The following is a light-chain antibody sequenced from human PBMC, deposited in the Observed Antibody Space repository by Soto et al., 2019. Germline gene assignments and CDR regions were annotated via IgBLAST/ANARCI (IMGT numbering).Light chain of an antibody. V-gene: IGKV3-20*01. Sequence: EIVLTQSPGTLSLSPGERATLSCRASQSVSSFVAWYQQKPGQAPRLLIYDASNRATGIPARFSGSGSGTDFTLTISRLEPEDFAVYYCQQYGSSPPTTFGGGTKVDIK. CDR1: QSVSSF. J-gene: IGKJ4*01. CDR2: DAS. CDR3: QQYGSSPPTT.